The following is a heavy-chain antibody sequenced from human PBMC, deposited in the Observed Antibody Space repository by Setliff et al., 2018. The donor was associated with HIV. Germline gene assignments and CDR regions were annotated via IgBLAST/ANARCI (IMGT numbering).Heavy chain of an antibody. D-gene: IGHD3-22*01. CDR3: ASRIYYYDSSRVLREEGLDP. V-gene: IGHV4-34*01. Sequence: SETLSLTCAVYGGSFSGYHWTWIRQPPGKGLEFIGEINHRGVIKYLSSLKSRVTVAVDTSKNQFSLKLKSVTAADTAVYYCASRIYYYDSSRVLREEGLDPWGQGTLVTVSS. J-gene: IGHJ5*02. CDR2: INHRGVI. CDR1: GGSFSGYH.